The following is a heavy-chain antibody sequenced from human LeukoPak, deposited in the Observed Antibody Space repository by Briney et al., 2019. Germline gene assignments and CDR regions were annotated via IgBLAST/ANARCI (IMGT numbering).Heavy chain of an antibody. D-gene: IGHD1-1*01. J-gene: IGHJ5*02. CDR3: ARDRIQLNYFDP. CDR2: INPNSGTT. Sequence: ASVKVSCKASGYTFTGYYIHWVRQAPGQGLEWMGWINPNSGTTNYAQKFQDRVSMTRDTSISTAYMELSRLRSDDTAMYYCARDRIQLNYFDPWGQGTLVTVSS. V-gene: IGHV1-2*02. CDR1: GYTFTGYY.